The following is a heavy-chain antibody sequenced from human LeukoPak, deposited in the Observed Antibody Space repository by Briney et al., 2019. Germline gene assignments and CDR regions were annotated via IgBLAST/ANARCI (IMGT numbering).Heavy chain of an antibody. Sequence: GGSLRLSCAASGFTFSNYAMHWVRQAPGKGLEWVSGITGSGDKTSYTDSLKGRFTISRDNSKNTLFLQISSLRADDTAVYYCAKDRVTTVTAFFSQFDYWGQGTLVTVSS. J-gene: IGHJ4*02. CDR2: ITGSGDKT. V-gene: IGHV3-23*01. D-gene: IGHD4-11*01. CDR1: GFTFSNYA. CDR3: AKDRVTTVTAFFSQFDY.